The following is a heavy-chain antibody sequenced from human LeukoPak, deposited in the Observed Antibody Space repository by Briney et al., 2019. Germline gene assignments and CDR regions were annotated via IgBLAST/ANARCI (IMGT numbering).Heavy chain of an antibody. Sequence: PGGSLRLSCAASGFSFSKFAMHWVRQAPGRGLESVSGISYNGDGTYYANSVKGRFTIYRDNSKKTLYLQVGSLRVEDMGVYYCARGHFWSGYTYQDYFYYMDVWGKGTAVTVSS. J-gene: IGHJ6*03. CDR3: ARGHFWSGYTYQDYFYYMDV. CDR1: GFSFSKFA. D-gene: IGHD3-3*02. V-gene: IGHV3-64*01. CDR2: ISYNGDGT.